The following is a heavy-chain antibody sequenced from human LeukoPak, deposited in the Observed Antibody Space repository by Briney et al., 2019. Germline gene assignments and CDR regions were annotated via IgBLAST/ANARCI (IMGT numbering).Heavy chain of an antibody. V-gene: IGHV1-2*02. CDR3: ARSKTGLRHDAFDI. CDR1: GYTFTGYY. J-gene: IGHJ3*02. Sequence: EASVKVSCKASGYTFTGYYMHWVRQAPGQGLEWMGWINPNSGGTNYAQKFQGRVTMTRDTSISTAYMELSRLRSDDTAVYYCARSKTGLRHDAFDIWGQGTMVTVSS. CDR2: INPNSGGT. D-gene: IGHD1-1*01.